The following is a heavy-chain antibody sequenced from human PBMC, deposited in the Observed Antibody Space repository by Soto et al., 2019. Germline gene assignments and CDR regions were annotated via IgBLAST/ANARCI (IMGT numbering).Heavy chain of an antibody. D-gene: IGHD3-3*01. CDR1: GGSISSGGYY. V-gene: IGHV4-31*02. CDR3: ASARHDFWSGYYPFLDY. J-gene: IGHJ4*02. CDR2: IYYSGST. Sequence: SETLSLTCTVSGGSISSGGYYWSWIRQHPGKGLEWIGYIYYSGSTYYNPSLKSRVTISVDTSKNQFSLKLSSVTAADTAVYYCASARHDFWSGYYPFLDYWGQGTLVTVSS.